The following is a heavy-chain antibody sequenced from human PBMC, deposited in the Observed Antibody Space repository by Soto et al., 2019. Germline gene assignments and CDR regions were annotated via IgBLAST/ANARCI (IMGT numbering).Heavy chain of an antibody. V-gene: IGHV1-18*01. Sequence: QVQLVQSGAEVKKPGASVKVSCKASGYTFTSYGISWVRQAPGQGLEWMGWISAYNGNTNYAQKLQGRVTMTTDTSTSTAYMELRSLRYDDTAVYYCARMYYDYVWGSYSGMDVWGQGTTVTVSS. CDR3: ARMYYDYVWGSYSGMDV. CDR2: ISAYNGNT. CDR1: GYTFTSYG. J-gene: IGHJ6*02. D-gene: IGHD3-16*01.